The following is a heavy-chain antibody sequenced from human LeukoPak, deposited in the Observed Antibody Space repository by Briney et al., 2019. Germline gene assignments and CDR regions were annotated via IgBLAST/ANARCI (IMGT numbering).Heavy chain of an antibody. CDR2: ISWNSGSI. D-gene: IGHD6-6*01. Sequence: GGSLRLSCAASGFTFDDYAMHWVRQAPGKGLEWVSGISWNSGSIGYADSVKGRFTISRDNAKSSLYLQMNSLRAEDMTLYYCAKDMGKSIAARPNAFDIWGQGTMVTVSS. CDR1: GFTFDDYA. J-gene: IGHJ3*02. V-gene: IGHV3-9*03. CDR3: AKDMGKSIAARPNAFDI.